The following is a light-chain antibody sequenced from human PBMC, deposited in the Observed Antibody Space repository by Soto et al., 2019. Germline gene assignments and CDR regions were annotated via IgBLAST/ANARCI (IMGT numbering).Light chain of an antibody. J-gene: IGKJ5*01. V-gene: IGKV1-13*02. CDR1: QDIRGA. CDR3: QQFNSYPIT. Sequence: AIQLTQSPSSLSASVGDRVTITCRASQDIRGALAWYQQKPGKAPKMLIYDVSTLESGVPLRFSGSSSGTDFTLTISSLQPVDFATYYWQQFNSYPITFGQGTRLEIK. CDR2: DVS.